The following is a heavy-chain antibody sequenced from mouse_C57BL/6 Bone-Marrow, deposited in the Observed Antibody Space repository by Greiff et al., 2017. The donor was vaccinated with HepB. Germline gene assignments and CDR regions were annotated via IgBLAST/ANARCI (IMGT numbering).Heavy chain of an antibody. V-gene: IGHV1-82*01. CDR1: GYAFSSSW. CDR3: ARRGGSSYPSYWYFDV. J-gene: IGHJ1*03. D-gene: IGHD1-1*01. Sequence: QVQLQQSGPELVKPGASVKISCKASGYAFSSSWMNWVKQRPGKGLEWIGRIYPGDGDTNYNGKFKGKATLTADKSSSTAYMQLSSLTSEDSAVYFCARRGGSSYPSYWYFDVWGTGTTVTVS. CDR2: IYPGDGDT.